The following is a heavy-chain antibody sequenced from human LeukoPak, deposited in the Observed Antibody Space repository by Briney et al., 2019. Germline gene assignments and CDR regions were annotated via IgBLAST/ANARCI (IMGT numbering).Heavy chain of an antibody. V-gene: IGHV4-59*01. CDR3: ARGHNTSSGRPDY. CDR2: IYYSGTT. CDR1: GGSISSYY. J-gene: IGHJ4*02. D-gene: IGHD6-6*01. Sequence: SETLSLTCTVSGGSISSYYWSWIRQPPGKGLEWIGYIYYSGTTNYNPSLQSRVTMSVDASKNKVSLKLSSVTAADTAVYYCARGHNTSSGRPDYWGQGTLVTVSA.